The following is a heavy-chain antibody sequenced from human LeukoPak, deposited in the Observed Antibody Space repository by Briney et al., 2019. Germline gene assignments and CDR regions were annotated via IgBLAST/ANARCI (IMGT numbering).Heavy chain of an antibody. V-gene: IGHV1-3*01. D-gene: IGHD6-13*01. CDR3: AIDGYCCSWYSPFDY. CDR2: INAGNGYS. CDR1: GYTLTIYA. Sequence: ASVRVSSKASGYTLTIYAMHWVRQGLGERGEWVGWINAGNGYSIDSQKFQGTVTITRDTSASTAYMELISLRSEDAAMYYCAIDGYCCSWYSPFDYWGQGTLVTVSS. J-gene: IGHJ4*02.